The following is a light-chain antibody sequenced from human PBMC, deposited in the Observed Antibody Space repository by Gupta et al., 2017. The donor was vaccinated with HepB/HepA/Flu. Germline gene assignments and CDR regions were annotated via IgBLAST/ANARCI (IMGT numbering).Light chain of an antibody. CDR1: SSDVGGYNY. CDR2: DVS. Sequence: QSALTQPASVSGSPGQSLTISCTGTSSDVGGYNYVSWYQQHPGKAPKLMIYDVSNRPAGVANRFSGSKSGNTASLTISGLQAEDEADYYCSSYTSSSTWVFGGGTKLTVL. CDR3: SSYTSSSTWV. J-gene: IGLJ3*02. V-gene: IGLV2-14*03.